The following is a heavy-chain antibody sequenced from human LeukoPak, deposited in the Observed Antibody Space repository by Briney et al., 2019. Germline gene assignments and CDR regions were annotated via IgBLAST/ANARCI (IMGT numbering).Heavy chain of an antibody. V-gene: IGHV3-53*01. CDR1: GFTVSSNY. Sequence: GGSLRLSCAASGFTVSSNYMSWVRQAPGKGLEWVSVIYSGGSTYYADSVKGRFTISRDNPKNTLYLQMNSLRAEDTAVYYCARVGYYYNIDYWGQGTLVTVSS. CDR3: ARVGYYYNIDY. CDR2: IYSGGST. D-gene: IGHD3-22*01. J-gene: IGHJ4*02.